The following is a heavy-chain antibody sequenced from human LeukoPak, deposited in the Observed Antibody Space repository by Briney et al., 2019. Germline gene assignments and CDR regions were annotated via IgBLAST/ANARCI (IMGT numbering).Heavy chain of an antibody. J-gene: IGHJ6*03. V-gene: IGHV6-1*01. CDR2: TYYRSKWYN. Sequence: SQTLSLTCAISGDSVSSNSAAWNWIRQSPSRGLEWLGRTYYRSKWYNDYAVSVKSRITINPDTSKNQFSLQLNSVTPEDTAVYYCARAEVRGVIKDYYYYMDVWGKGTTVTISS. D-gene: IGHD3-10*01. CDR3: ARAEVRGVIKDYYYYMDV. CDR1: GDSVSSNSAA.